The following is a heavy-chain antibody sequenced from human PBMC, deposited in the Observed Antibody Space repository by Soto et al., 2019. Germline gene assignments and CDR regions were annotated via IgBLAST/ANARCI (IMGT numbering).Heavy chain of an antibody. V-gene: IGHV3-30*18. CDR2: ISQDGTEK. D-gene: IGHD1-1*01. CDR1: GFDFSDYR. CDR3: AKIISRGTGDAFHV. J-gene: IGHJ3*01. Sequence: QVLLVESGGGVVQPGRSLRLSCAASGFDFSDYRMHWVRQAPGTGLEWVGAISQDGTEKFYGESTLGRFTISRDNSERTLSLQLDSLRPEDTAVYFCAKIISRGTGDAFHVWGQGTKFTVSS.